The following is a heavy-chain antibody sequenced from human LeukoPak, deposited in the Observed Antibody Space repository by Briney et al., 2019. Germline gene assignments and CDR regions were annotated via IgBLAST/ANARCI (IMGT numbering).Heavy chain of an antibody. J-gene: IGHJ4*02. CDR2: ISSSTNTI. CDR1: GFTFSLYS. D-gene: IGHD1-14*01. CDR3: AITDSPFDY. V-gene: IGHV3-48*01. Sequence: PGGSLRLSCVASGFTFSLYSINWVRRAPGKGLEWISYISSSTNTIYYADSVKGRFTISRDNGKNSLSLQMNSLRAEDTAVYYCAITDSPFDYWGQGTLVTVSS.